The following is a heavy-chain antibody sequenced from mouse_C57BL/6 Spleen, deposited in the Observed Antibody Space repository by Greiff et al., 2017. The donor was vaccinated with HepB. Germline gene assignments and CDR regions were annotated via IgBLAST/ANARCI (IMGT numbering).Heavy chain of an antibody. V-gene: IGHV1-81*01. J-gene: IGHJ3*01. CDR2: IYPRSGNT. D-gene: IGHD3-2*02. CDR3: ARSLGAQATDAY. Sequence: VKLMESGAELARPGASVKLSCKASGYTFTSYGISWVKQRTGQGLEWIGEIYPRSGNTYYNEKFKGKATLTADKSSSTAYMELRSLTSEDSAVYFCARSLGAQATDAYWGQGTLVTVSA. CDR1: GYTFTSYG.